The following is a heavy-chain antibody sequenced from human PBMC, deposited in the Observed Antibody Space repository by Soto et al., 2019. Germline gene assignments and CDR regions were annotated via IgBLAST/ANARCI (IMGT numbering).Heavy chain of an antibody. D-gene: IGHD2-15*01. Sequence: EVQLVESGGGVVKPGGSLRLSCAASGFTFSSYTMNWVRQAPGKGLEWVSAISSSSSYIYYADSVKGRFTISSDNAKNSLYLQLNSLGADDTDVYYGARESGCSGGSCYSTEGTFDPWGRGTLVTVSS. CDR2: ISSSSSYI. V-gene: IGHV3-21*01. CDR3: ARESGCSGGSCYSTEGTFDP. J-gene: IGHJ5*02. CDR1: GFTFSSYT.